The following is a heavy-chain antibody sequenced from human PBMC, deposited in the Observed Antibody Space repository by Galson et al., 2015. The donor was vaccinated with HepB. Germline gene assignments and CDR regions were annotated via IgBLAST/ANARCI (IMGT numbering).Heavy chain of an antibody. CDR1: GLNFRAFG. V-gene: IGHV3-33*01. CDR2: IWFDGSKK. CDR3: VRRGENFFDY. J-gene: IGHJ4*02. Sequence: SLRLSCAASGLNFRAFGMHWIRQAPGQRPEWVAVIWFDGSKKYYSDSVKGRFTISRDNSNNTLFLQMDSLKGEDTAVYYCVRRGENFFDYWGQGTLVTVSS. D-gene: IGHD3-16*01.